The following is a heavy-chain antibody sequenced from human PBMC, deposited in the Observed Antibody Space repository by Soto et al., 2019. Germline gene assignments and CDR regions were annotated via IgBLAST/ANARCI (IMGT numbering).Heavy chain of an antibody. J-gene: IGHJ4*02. CDR1: GYTFTSYY. D-gene: IGHD6-19*01. CDR3: ARASSGWSPHDY. Sequence: QVQLVQSGAEVQKPGASVKVSCKASGYTFTSYYMHWERQAPVKRLEWMGIINPRGGSTSYPQKFQARVTVPRDTSTSTVYMELSSLRSEDTAVYYCARASSGWSPHDYGGQVTRVTVSA. CDR2: INPRGGST. V-gene: IGHV1-46*03.